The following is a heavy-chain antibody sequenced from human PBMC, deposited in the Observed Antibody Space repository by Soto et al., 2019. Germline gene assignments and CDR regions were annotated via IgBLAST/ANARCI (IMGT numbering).Heavy chain of an antibody. CDR3: ARHPVSHFDY. D-gene: IGHD3-16*02. CDR1: GGSISSSSYY. V-gene: IGHV4-39*01. CDR2: IYYSGST. J-gene: IGHJ4*02. Sequence: ASETLSLTCTVSGGSISSSSYYWGWIRQPPGKGLEWIGSIYYSGSTYYNPSLKSRVTISVDTSKNQFSLKLSSVTAADTAVYYCARHPVSHFDYRGQGTLVTVSS.